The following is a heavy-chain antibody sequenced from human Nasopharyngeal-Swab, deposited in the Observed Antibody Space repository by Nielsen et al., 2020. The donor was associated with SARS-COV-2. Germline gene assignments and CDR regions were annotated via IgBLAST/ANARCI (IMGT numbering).Heavy chain of an antibody. V-gene: IGHV1-69*10. Sequence: SVNVSCKVSVGTFSKYAISWVRQAPGQGLEWMGGIIVNLGMTKYAQKFKDSVIINADESTGTAYMELSSLRSEDTAVYYCATWGIGYGENAHATFDSWGQGTQVTVSS. CDR3: ATWGIGYGENAHATFDS. D-gene: IGHD4-17*01. CDR1: VGTFSKYA. CDR2: IIVNLGMT. J-gene: IGHJ4*02.